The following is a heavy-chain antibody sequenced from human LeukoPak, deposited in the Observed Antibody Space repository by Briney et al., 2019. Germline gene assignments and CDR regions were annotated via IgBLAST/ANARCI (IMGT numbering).Heavy chain of an antibody. CDR2: ISSSSSYM. J-gene: IGHJ6*03. V-gene: IGHV3-21*01. Sequence: GGSLRLSCAASGFTFSNYSVNWVRQAPGKGLEWVSPISSSSSYMYYADSVKGRFTISRDNAKNSLYLQMNSLRAEDTAVYYCAKSPALYYYYYMDVWGKGTTVTVSS. CDR3: AKSPALYYYYYMDV. CDR1: GFTFSNYS.